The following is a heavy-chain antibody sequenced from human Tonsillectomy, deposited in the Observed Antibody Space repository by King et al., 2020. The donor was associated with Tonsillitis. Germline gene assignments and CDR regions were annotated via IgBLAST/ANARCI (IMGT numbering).Heavy chain of an antibody. CDR1: GFSFESYC. V-gene: IGHV3-33*01. J-gene: IGHJ4*02. CDR2: IWYDGTDK. CDR3: ARETARSGWYADY. D-gene: IGHD6-19*01. Sequence: VQLVESGGGVVQPGRSLGLSCAASGFSFESYCMHWVRQAPGKGLEWVAVIWYDGTDKYYADSVRGRFTISRDNSMSTVYLQMSSLSVEDTAVYYCARETARSGWYADYWGQGTLVTVSS.